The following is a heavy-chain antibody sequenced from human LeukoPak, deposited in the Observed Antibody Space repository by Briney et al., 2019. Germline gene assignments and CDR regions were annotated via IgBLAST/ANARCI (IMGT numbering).Heavy chain of an antibody. CDR2: ISSSSSNI. J-gene: IGHJ4*02. CDR3: ARCTTGRTFGSLREIKRSREIDY. V-gene: IGHV3-21*01. Sequence: TGGSLRLSCAASGFTFSTYNMNWVRQAPGKGLEWVSSISSSSSNIYYVDSVKGRFTISRDNAKNSLYLQMNSLRVEDTAVYYCARCTTGRTFGSLREIKRSREIDYWGQGTLVTVSS. CDR1: GFTFSTYN. D-gene: IGHD1-1*01.